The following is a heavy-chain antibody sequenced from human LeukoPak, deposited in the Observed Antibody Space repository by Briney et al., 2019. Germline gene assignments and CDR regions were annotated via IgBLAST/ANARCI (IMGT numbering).Heavy chain of an antibody. CDR2: ISYDGSNK. CDR1: GFTFSSYA. J-gene: IGHJ3*02. D-gene: IGHD6-13*01. Sequence: GGSLRLSCAASGFTFSSYAMHWVRQAPGKGLEWVAVISYDGSNKYYADSVKGRFTISRDNSKNTLYLQMNSLRAEDTAVYHCARDPVPYSSSWYHDAFDIWGQGTMVTVSS. CDR3: ARDPVPYSSSWYHDAFDI. V-gene: IGHV3-30-3*01.